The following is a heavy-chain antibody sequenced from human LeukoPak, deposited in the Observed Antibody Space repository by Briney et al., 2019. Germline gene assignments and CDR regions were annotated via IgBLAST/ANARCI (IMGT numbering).Heavy chain of an antibody. CDR1: GYTFTSYY. J-gene: IGHJ5*02. V-gene: IGHV1-46*01. CDR2: INPSGGST. Sequence: ASVKVSCKASGYTFTSYYMHWVRQAPGQGLEWMGIINPSGGSTSYAQKFQGRVTMTRDTSTSTVYMELSSLRSEDTAVYYCATLGPIVVVPAALDWFDPWGQGTLVTVSS. CDR3: ATLGPIVVVPAALDWFDP. D-gene: IGHD2-2*01.